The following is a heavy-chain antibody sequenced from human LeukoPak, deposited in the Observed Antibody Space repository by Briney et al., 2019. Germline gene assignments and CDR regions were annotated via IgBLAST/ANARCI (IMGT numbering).Heavy chain of an antibody. V-gene: IGHV4-59*01. CDR2: IYYRGST. CDR3: ARGGDYGDLRYFDY. Sequence: SETLSLACTVSGGSINNYYWSWIRQPPGKGLEWIGYIYYRGSTNYNPSLKSRVTFSVDTSKNQFSLKLNSVTAADTAVYYCARGGDYGDLRYFDYWGQGALVTVSS. CDR1: GGSINNYY. J-gene: IGHJ4*02. D-gene: IGHD4-17*01.